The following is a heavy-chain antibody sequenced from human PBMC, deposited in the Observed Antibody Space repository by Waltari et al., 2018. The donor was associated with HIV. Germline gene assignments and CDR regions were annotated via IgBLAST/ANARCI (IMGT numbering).Heavy chain of an antibody. D-gene: IGHD3-22*01. Sequence: QVQLQESGSGLVKTSETLSLTCTVSGGSISGYYWSWIRQPPGKGLEYIGYINYSGSTSYNPSLKSRVTISIDTSKNQFFLKLTSVTAADTALYYCARFYDITGYYSYYFDYWGQGALVTVSS. CDR3: ARFYDITGYYSYYFDY. V-gene: IGHV4-59*01. CDR2: INYSGST. J-gene: IGHJ4*02. CDR1: GGSISGYY.